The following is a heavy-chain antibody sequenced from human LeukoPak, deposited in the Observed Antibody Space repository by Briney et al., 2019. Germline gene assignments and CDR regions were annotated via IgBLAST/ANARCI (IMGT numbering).Heavy chain of an antibody. CDR2: IKQDGSEK. V-gene: IGHV3-7*01. CDR1: GFTFSSYW. Sequence: GALRLSCAASGFTFSSYWVSWVRQAPGKGLEWVANIKQDGSEKYYVDSVKGRFTISRDNAKNSLYLQMNSLRAEDTAVYYCARVEGYSGYDSMYYFDYWGQGTLVTVSS. J-gene: IGHJ4*02. D-gene: IGHD5-12*01. CDR3: ARVEGYSGYDSMYYFDY.